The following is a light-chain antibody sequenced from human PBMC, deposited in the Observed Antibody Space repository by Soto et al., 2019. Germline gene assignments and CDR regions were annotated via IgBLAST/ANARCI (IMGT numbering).Light chain of an antibody. CDR1: SSDVGYYNF. CDR3: CSYAGSYGVV. V-gene: IGLV2-11*01. Sequence: QSALTQPRSVSGSPGQSVTISCTGTSSDVGYYNFVSWYQQHPGKAPKLMIYDVSKRPSGVPDRFSGSKSGNTASLTISGLKAEDEADYYCCSYAGSYGVVFGGGTKLTVL. J-gene: IGLJ2*01. CDR2: DVS.